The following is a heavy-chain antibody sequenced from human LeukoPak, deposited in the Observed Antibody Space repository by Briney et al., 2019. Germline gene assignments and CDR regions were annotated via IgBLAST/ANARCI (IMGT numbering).Heavy chain of an antibody. Sequence: SETLSLTCAVSGGSISSSNWWSWVRQPPGKGLEWIGEIYHSGSTNYNPSLKSRVTISVDKSKNQFSLKLSSVTAADTAVYYCARQGPREYDLWSGYYTLGDYFDYWGQGTLVTVSS. CDR1: GGSISSSNW. CDR3: ARQGPREYDLWSGYYTLGDYFDY. D-gene: IGHD3-3*01. V-gene: IGHV4-4*02. CDR2: IYHSGST. J-gene: IGHJ4*02.